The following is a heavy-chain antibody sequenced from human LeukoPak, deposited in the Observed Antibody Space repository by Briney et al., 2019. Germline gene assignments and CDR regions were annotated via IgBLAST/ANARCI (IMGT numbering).Heavy chain of an antibody. D-gene: IGHD5-18*01. CDR3: AKGGYSNGRYYYYYMDV. Sequence: GGSLRLSCAASGFTFSSYEMNWVRQAPGKGLEWVSYISSSGSTIYYADSVKGRFTISRDNAKNTLYLQMNSLRAEDTAVYYCAKGGYSNGRYYYYYMDVWGEGTTVTVSS. V-gene: IGHV3-48*03. CDR2: ISSSGSTI. CDR1: GFTFSSYE. J-gene: IGHJ6*03.